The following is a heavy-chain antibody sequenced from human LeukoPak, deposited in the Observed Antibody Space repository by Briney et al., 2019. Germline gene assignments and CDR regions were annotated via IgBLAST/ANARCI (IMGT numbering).Heavy chain of an antibody. CDR3: AKDAREWLFPYYYYYYMDV. J-gene: IGHJ6*03. V-gene: IGHV3-30*02. D-gene: IGHD3-3*01. Sequence: GGSLRLSCAASGFTFSSYGMHWVRQAPGKGLEWVAFIRYDGSNKYYADSVKGRFTISRDNSKNTLYLQMNSLRAEDTAVYYCAKDAREWLFPYYYYYYMDVWGKGTTVTVSS. CDR2: IRYDGSNK. CDR1: GFTFSSYG.